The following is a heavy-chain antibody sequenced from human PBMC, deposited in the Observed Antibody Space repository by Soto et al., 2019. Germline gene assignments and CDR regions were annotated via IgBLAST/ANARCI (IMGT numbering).Heavy chain of an antibody. CDR3: ARARWPAPFDY. D-gene: IGHD6-13*01. V-gene: IGHV3-21*01. J-gene: IGHJ4*02. CDR1: GFTFSSYS. CDR2: ISSSSSYI. Sequence: GGSLRLSCAASGFTFSSYSMNWVRQAPGKGLEWVSSISSSSSYIYYADSVKGRFTISRDNAKNSLYLQMNSLRAEDTAVYYCARARWPAPFDYWGQGTLVTVSS.